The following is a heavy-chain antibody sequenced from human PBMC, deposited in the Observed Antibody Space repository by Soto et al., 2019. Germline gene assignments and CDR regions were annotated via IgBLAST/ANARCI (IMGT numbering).Heavy chain of an antibody. D-gene: IGHD6-13*01. CDR3: ARGGGRLAADY. Sequence: EVQLVESGGGLVQPGGSLRLSCAASGFTVSNSYLSWVRQAPGKGLEWVSVIYSSGSTYYADSVKGRFTFSRDNSTNTVYLQMNSLRAEDTAVYFCARGGGRLAADYWGQGTLVTVSS. CDR2: IYSSGST. V-gene: IGHV3-66*01. J-gene: IGHJ4*02. CDR1: GFTVSNSY.